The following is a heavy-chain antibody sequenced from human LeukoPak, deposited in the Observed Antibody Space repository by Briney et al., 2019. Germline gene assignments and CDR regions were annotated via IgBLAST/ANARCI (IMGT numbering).Heavy chain of an antibody. CDR2: ISSSGSTI. J-gene: IGHJ4*02. D-gene: IGHD3-16*02. Sequence: GGSLRLSCAASGFTFSDYYVSWIRQAPGKGLEWVSYISSSGSTIYYADSVKGRFTISRDNAKNSLYLQMNSLRAEDTAVYYCARDSIYDYVWGSYRPTFDYWGQGTLVTVSS. CDR1: GFTFSDYY. V-gene: IGHV3-11*01. CDR3: ARDSIYDYVWGSYRPTFDY.